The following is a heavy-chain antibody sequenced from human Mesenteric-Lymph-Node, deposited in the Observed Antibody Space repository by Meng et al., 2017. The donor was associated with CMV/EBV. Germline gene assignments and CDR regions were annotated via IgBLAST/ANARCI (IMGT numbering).Heavy chain of an antibody. J-gene: IGHJ6*02. Sequence: GGSLRLSCAASGFTFSSFEMNWVRQAPGRGLEWVSYISSGGSTIFYADSVKGRFTISRDNSKNTLYLQMNSLRAEDTAVYYCAREPVRAAADYYYYGMDVWGQGTTVTVSS. V-gene: IGHV3-48*03. CDR2: ISSGGSTI. CDR3: AREPVRAAADYYYYGMDV. CDR1: GFTFSSFE. D-gene: IGHD6-13*01.